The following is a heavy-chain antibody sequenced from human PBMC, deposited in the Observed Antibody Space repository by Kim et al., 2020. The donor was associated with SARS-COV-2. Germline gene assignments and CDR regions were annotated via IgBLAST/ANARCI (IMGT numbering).Heavy chain of an antibody. V-gene: IGHV3-23*01. CDR3: AKDHTWLATQNY. D-gene: IGHD6-19*01. J-gene: IGHJ4*02. Sequence: YYADSVKGRFTISRDNSKNTLYLQMNSLRAEDTAVYYCAKDHTWLATQNYWGQGTLVTVSS.